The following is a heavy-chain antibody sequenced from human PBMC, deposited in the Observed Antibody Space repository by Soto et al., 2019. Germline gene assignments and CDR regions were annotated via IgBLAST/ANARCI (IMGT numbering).Heavy chain of an antibody. J-gene: IGHJ6*02. CDR3: ARDREYSGFYYGMDV. CDR1: GFTFSRNA. Sequence: GGSLRLSCAASGFTFSRNAMHWVRQAPGKGLEWVAVISFDGNNQYYTDSVKGRFTISRDNSKNTLDLQMNSLRREDTAVYYCARDREYSGFYYGMDVWGQGTTVTVSS. V-gene: IGHV3-30-3*01. D-gene: IGHD5-12*01. CDR2: ISFDGNNQ.